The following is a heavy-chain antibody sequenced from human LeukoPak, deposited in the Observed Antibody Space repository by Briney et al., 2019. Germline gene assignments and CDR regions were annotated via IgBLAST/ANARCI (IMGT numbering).Heavy chain of an antibody. CDR2: IYHSGST. V-gene: IGHV4-4*02. CDR3: ATQDIVVVPAAMLPYYYYMDV. D-gene: IGHD2-2*01. Sequence: PSETLSLTCAVSGGSISSSNWWSWVRQPPGKGLEWIGEIYHSGSTNYNPSLKSRVTISVDTSKNQFSLKLSSVTAADTAVYYCATQDIVVVPAAMLPYYYYMDVWGKGTTVTVSS. CDR1: GGSISSSNW. J-gene: IGHJ6*03.